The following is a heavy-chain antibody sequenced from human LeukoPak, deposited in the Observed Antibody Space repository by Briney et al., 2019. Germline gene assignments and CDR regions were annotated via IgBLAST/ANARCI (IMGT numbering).Heavy chain of an antibody. D-gene: IGHD3-16*01. CDR3: ARVAADYVWGSYTVPWSFDA. V-gene: IGHV1-8*03. J-gene: IGHJ5*02. Sequence: GASVKVSCKASGYTFTSYDINWVRQATGQGLEWMGWMNPNSGNTGYAQKFQGRVTITRNTSISTAYMELSSLRSEDAAVYYCARVAADYVWGSYTVPWSFDAWGQGTLVTVSS. CDR1: GYTFTSYD. CDR2: MNPNSGNT.